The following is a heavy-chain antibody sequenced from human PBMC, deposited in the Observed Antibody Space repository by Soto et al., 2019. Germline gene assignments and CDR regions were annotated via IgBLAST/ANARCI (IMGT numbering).Heavy chain of an antibody. J-gene: IGHJ6*02. V-gene: IGHV1-69*12. D-gene: IGHD5-18*01. CDR1: GGTFSSYA. CDR2: IIPIFGKA. CDR3: ATQGLPTYYYYGMDV. Sequence: QVQLVQSGAEVKKPGSSVKVSCKASGGTFSSYAISWVRQAPGQGLEWMGGIIPIFGKANYAQKFQGRVTITAVEATSTFYMDPITLSSEDTAVYYCATQGLPTYYYYGMDVWGQGTTVTVSS.